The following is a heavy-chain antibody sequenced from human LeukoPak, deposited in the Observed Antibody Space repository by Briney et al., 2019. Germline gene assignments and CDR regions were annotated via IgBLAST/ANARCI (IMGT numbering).Heavy chain of an antibody. CDR3: ARASYGDYGRYYYYHMDV. Sequence: SETLSLTCTVSGGTISSFYWGWIRQPPGKGLEWIGRISTSGSTNYNPSLKSRVTMSVDPSKNQFSLKLTSVTAADTAVYYCARASYGDYGRYYYYHMDVWGKGTTVTVTS. CDR1: GGTISSFY. CDR2: ISTSGST. J-gene: IGHJ6*03. V-gene: IGHV4-4*07. D-gene: IGHD4-17*01.